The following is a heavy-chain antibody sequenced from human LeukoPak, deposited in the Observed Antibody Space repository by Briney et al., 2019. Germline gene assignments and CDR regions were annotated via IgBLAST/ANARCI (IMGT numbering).Heavy chain of an antibody. D-gene: IGHD2-2*01. J-gene: IGHJ4*02. V-gene: IGHV1-2*02. CDR2: INPNSGGT. Sequence: ASVKVSCKASGYTFTGYYMHWVRQAPGQGLEWMGWINPNSGGTNYAQKFQGRVTMTRDTSISQAYMELSRLRSDDTAVYYCARDGEDIVVVPAATAPHSLWGQGTLVTVSS. CDR3: ARDGEDIVVVPAATAPHSL. CDR1: GYTFTGYY.